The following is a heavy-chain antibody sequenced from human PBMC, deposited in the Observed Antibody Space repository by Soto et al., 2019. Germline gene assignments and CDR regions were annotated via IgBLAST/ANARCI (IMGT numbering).Heavy chain of an antibody. J-gene: IGHJ6*02. CDR1: GYTFTSYA. Sequence: ASVKVSCKASGYTFTSYAMHWVRQAPGQRLEWMGWINAGNGNTKYSQKFQGRVTITRDTSASTAYMELSSLRSEDTAVYYCAREDIVVVPYYYYYGMDVWGQGTTVTVSS. D-gene: IGHD2-2*01. CDR2: INAGNGNT. V-gene: IGHV1-3*01. CDR3: AREDIVVVPYYYYYGMDV.